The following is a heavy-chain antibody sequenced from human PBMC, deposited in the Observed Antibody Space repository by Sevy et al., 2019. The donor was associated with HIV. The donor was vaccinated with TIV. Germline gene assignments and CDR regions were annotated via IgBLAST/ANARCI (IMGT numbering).Heavy chain of an antibody. Sequence: GGSLRLSCAASGFTFSNYAMSWVRQAPGKGLEWVSGISGSYNSTYYADSVKGRFTISRDNSKNTLYLQMNSLRAEDTAVYYCAKDLYYDTSLFDYWGQGTLVTVSS. CDR2: ISGSYNST. CDR1: GFTFSNYA. V-gene: IGHV3-23*01. D-gene: IGHD3-22*01. CDR3: AKDLYYDTSLFDY. J-gene: IGHJ4*02.